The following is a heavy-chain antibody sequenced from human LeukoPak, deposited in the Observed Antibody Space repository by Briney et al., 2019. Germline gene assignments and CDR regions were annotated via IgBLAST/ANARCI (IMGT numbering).Heavy chain of an antibody. V-gene: IGHV3-23*01. Sequence: GGSLRLSCVVSGITLSNYGMSWVRQAPGKGLEWVSGISERGGSTNYADSVKGRFIISRDTSKNTVYLQMNSLRAEDTAVYYCARGFDSSSGIDYWGQGTLVTVSS. J-gene: IGHJ4*02. CDR2: ISERGGST. CDR3: ARGFDSSSGIDY. D-gene: IGHD6-13*01. CDR1: GITLSNYG.